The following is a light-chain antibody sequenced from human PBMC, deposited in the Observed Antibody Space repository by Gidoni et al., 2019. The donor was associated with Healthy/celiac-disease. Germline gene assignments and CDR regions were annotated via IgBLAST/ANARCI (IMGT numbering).Light chain of an antibody. J-gene: IGKJ1*01. CDR2: KAS. Sequence: DIQMTPSPSTLSASVGDRVTITCRASQSISSWLAWYQQKPGKAPKLLIYKASSLESGVPSRFSGSGSGTEFTLTISILQPDDFATYYCQQYNSYSWTFGQGTKVEIK. V-gene: IGKV1-5*03. CDR3: QQYNSYSWT. CDR1: QSISSW.